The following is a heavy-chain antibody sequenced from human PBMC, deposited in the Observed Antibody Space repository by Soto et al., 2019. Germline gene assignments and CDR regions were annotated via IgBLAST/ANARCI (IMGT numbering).Heavy chain of an antibody. CDR1: GFTFSSYG. J-gene: IGHJ6*03. Sequence: QVQLVESGGGVVQPGRSLRLSCAASGFTFSSYGMHWVRQAPGKGLEWVAVIWYDGSNKYYADSVKGRFTISRDNSKNTLYLQMNSLRADDTAVYYCARGAIYDFWSGYYFSYMDVWGKGTTVTVSS. CDR2: IWYDGSNK. V-gene: IGHV3-33*01. CDR3: ARGAIYDFWSGYYFSYMDV. D-gene: IGHD3-3*01.